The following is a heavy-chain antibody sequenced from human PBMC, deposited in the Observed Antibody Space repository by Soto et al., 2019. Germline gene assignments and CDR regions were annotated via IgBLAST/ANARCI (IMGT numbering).Heavy chain of an antibody. CDR1: GGSFSGYY. D-gene: IGHD3-3*01. CDR2: INHSGST. CDR3: AREEGITIFGVVHIGMDV. J-gene: IGHJ6*02. V-gene: IGHV4-34*01. Sequence: QVQLQQWGAGLLKPSETLSLTCAVYGGSFSGYYWSWIRQPPGKGLEWIGEINHSGSTNYNPSLKSRVTISVETSKNQFSLKLSSVTAADTAVYYCAREEGITIFGVVHIGMDVWGQGTTVTVSS.